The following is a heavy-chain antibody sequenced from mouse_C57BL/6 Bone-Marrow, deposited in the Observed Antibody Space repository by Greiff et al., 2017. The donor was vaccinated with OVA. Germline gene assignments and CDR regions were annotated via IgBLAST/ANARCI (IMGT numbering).Heavy chain of an antibody. Sequence: EVQLQQSGPELVKPGASVKIPCKASGYTFTDYNMDWVKQSHGKSLEWIGDINPNNGGTIYNQKFKGKATLTVDKSSRTAYMELRSLTSEDTAVYYCARRNDYDRDWYFDVWGTGTTVTVSS. CDR2: INPNNGGT. CDR3: ARRNDYDRDWYFDV. J-gene: IGHJ1*03. D-gene: IGHD2-4*01. CDR1: GYTFTDYN. V-gene: IGHV1-18*01.